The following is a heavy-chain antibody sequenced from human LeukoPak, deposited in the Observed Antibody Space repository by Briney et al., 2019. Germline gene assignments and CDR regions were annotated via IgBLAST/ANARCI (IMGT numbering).Heavy chain of an antibody. Sequence: SETLSLTCRGYGGSISSSRSYRGWFRQPSGKGLEWLGSIYYSGSSFDNQALKSRVTISVDTSKNQFSLKLSSVTAADTAVYYCARHRSGWLQSSFDYWGQGTLVTVSS. J-gene: IGHJ4*02. CDR2: IYYSGSS. CDR3: ARHRSGWLQSSFDY. V-gene: IGHV4-39*01. D-gene: IGHD5-24*01. CDR1: GGSISSSRSY.